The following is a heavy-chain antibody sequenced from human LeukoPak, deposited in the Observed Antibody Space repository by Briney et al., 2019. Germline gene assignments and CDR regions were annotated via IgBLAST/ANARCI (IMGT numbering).Heavy chain of an antibody. CDR2: INHSGST. V-gene: IGHV4-34*01. J-gene: IGHJ4*02. CDR3: ARGRGMTVTT. D-gene: IGHD4-17*01. Sequence: PSETLSLTCAVYGGSFRGYYWSWIRQPPGKGLEWIGEINHSGSTNYNPSLKSRVTISVDTSKNQFSLKLSSVTAADTAVYYCARGRGMTVTTWGQGTLVTVSS. CDR1: GGSFRGYY.